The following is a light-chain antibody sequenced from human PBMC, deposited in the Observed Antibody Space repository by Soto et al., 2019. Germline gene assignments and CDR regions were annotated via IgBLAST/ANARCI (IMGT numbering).Light chain of an antibody. CDR2: DAS. CDR3: QQYNTHS. CDR1: QNVFTW. J-gene: IGKJ4*01. Sequence: DIQMTQSPSTLSASVGDRVTITCRASQNVFTWLAWYQHRPGKAPKLLIYDASILESGGPSRFSGSGSGTEFTLTITSLQSDDFATYYCQQYNTHSFGGGTKV. V-gene: IGKV1-5*01.